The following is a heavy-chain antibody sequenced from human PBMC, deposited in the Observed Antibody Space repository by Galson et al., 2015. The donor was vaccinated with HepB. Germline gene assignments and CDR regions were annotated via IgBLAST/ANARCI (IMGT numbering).Heavy chain of an antibody. J-gene: IGHJ4*02. Sequence: SLRLSCAASGFTFDDHGMSWVRQAPGKGLEWVSSINWNGDSTGYADSVKGRFTISRDNAKNSLYLQMNSLRAEDTAFYYCARAACGGDCPNNFDYWGQGTLVTVSS. D-gene: IGHD2-21*02. V-gene: IGHV3-20*04. CDR2: INWNGDST. CDR1: GFTFDDHG. CDR3: ARAACGGDCPNNFDY.